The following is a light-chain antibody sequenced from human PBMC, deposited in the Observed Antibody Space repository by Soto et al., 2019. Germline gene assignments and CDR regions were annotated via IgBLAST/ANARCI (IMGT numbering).Light chain of an antibody. J-gene: IGKJ1*01. V-gene: IGKV4-1*01. CDR3: MQGTHWPRT. CDR1: QSVLYSSNNKNY. CDR2: WAS. Sequence: DIVMTQSPDSLAVSLGERATINCKSSQSVLYSSNNKNYLAWYQQKPGQPPNLLISWASTRDSGVPDRFSGSGSGSDFTLKISRVEAEDVGLYYCMQGTHWPRTFGQGTKVDI.